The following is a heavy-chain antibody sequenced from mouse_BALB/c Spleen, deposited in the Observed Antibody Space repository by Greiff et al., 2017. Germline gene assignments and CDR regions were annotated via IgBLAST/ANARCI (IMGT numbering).Heavy chain of an antibody. D-gene: IGHD2-3*01. CDR1: GYTFTTYT. CDR2: INPSSGYT. CDR3: ARDGRYAMDY. V-gene: IGHV1-4*01. J-gene: IGHJ4*01. Sequence: QVQLQQSGAELARPGASVKMSCKASGYTFTTYTMHWVKQRPGQGLEWIGYINPSSGYTNYNQKFKDKATLTADKSSSTAYMQLSSLTSEDSAVYYCARDGRYAMDYCGQGTSVTVSS.